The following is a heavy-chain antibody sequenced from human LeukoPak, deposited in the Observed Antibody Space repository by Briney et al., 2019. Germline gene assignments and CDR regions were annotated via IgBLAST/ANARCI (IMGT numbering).Heavy chain of an antibody. Sequence: GGSLRLSCAASGFTFSSYAMHWVRQAPGKGLEWVAVISYDGSNKYYADSVKGRFTISRDNSKNTLYLQMNSLRAEDTAVYYCASGGDDSSGYYYPYWGQGTLVTVSS. D-gene: IGHD3-22*01. CDR2: ISYDGSNK. J-gene: IGHJ4*02. CDR1: GFTFSSYA. CDR3: ASGGDDSSGYYYPY. V-gene: IGHV3-30-3*01.